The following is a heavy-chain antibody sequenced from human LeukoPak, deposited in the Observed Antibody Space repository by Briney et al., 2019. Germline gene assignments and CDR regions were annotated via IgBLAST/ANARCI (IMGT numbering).Heavy chain of an antibody. V-gene: IGHV3-74*01. CDR2: IKGDGNT. CDR1: GFTFSNYA. Sequence: PGGSLRLSCAASGFTFSNYAMSWVRQAPGKGLVWVSRIKGDGNTNYADSVKGRFTISRDNAKNTVSLQMNSLRAEDTGVYYCARAPSEIGGYYPEYFRHWGQGTLVTVSS. D-gene: IGHD3-22*01. CDR3: ARAPSEIGGYYPEYFRH. J-gene: IGHJ1*01.